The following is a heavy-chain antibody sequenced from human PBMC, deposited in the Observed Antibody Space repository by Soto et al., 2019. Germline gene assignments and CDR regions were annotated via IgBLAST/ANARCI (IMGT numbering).Heavy chain of an antibody. D-gene: IGHD3-10*01. Sequence: QVQLVQSGYEVKEPAASVTVSCKASAYTFPNYGITWGRQAPGRGLEWIVWISAYNGNASYAQKFQGRVTLTRAASTSTAYPELRSLSSGDTAVYYCARGSRRFGELFDAFDIWGQGTMVPVSS. J-gene: IGHJ3*02. CDR1: AYTFPNYG. CDR3: ARGSRRFGELFDAFDI. V-gene: IGHV1-18*01. CDR2: ISAYNGNA.